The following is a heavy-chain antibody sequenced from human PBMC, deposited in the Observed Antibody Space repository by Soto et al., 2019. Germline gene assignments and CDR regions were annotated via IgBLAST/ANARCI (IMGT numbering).Heavy chain of an antibody. CDR2: IYHSGST. V-gene: IGHV4-30-2*01. CDR1: GGSISSGGYS. Sequence: SETLSLTCAVSGGSISSGGYSWSWIRQPPGKGLEWIGYIYHSGSTYYNPSLKSRVTISVDRSKNQFYLKLSSVTAADTAVYYCARGYSSSSFYYYGMDVWGQGTTVTVSS. J-gene: IGHJ6*02. CDR3: ARGYSSSSFYYYGMDV. D-gene: IGHD6-6*01.